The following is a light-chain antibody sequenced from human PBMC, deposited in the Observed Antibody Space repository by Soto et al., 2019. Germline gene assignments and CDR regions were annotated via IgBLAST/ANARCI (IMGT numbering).Light chain of an antibody. CDR2: ATS. J-gene: IGKJ4*01. CDR3: QQYVDSVT. Sequence: EIVLTQSPDILSLSPGEGATLSCRASQTVSSGYLAWYQQKPGQAPRLLIYATSNGAAGIPDRFRGSGSETDFTLTINALEPEDFAVYYCQQYVDSVTFGGGTRVEIK. V-gene: IGKV3-20*01. CDR1: QTVSSGY.